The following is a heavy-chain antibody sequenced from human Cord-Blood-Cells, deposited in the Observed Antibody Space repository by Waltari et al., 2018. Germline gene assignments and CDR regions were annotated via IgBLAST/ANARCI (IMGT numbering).Heavy chain of an antibody. CDR3: ARGQLGGDGSYYYYGMDV. J-gene: IGHJ6*02. V-gene: IGHV3-21*01. Sequence: EVQQVESGGGLVKPGGSLRLSCAASGFTFSSYSMNWVRQAPGKGLEWVSSISSSSSYIYYADSVKGRFTISRDNAKNSLYLQMNSLRAEDTAVYYCARGQLGGDGSYYYYGMDVWGQGTTVTVSS. D-gene: IGHD2-21*01. CDR1: GFTFSSYS. CDR2: ISSSSSYI.